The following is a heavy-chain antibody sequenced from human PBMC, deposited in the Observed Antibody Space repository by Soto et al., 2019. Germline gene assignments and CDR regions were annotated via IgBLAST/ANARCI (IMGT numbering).Heavy chain of an antibody. J-gene: IGHJ5*02. CDR3: ACLGTSCYWLDP. Sequence: LRLSCAASGFTFSSYAMHWVRQAPGKGLEWVAVISYDGSNKYYADSVKGRFTISRDNSKNTLYLQMNSLRAEDTAVYYCACLGTSCYWLDPWGQGPLVTVYS. D-gene: IGHD2-2*01. V-gene: IGHV3-30-3*01. CDR2: ISYDGSNK. CDR1: GFTFSSYA.